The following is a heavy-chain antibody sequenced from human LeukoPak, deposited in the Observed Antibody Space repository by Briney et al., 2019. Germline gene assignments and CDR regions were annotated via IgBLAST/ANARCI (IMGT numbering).Heavy chain of an antibody. CDR2: IKQDGSEK. Sequence: GGSLRLSCAASGFTFSSYWMSWVRQAPGKGLEWVANIKQDGSEKYYVDSVKGRFAISRDNAKNSLYPQMNSLRAEDTAVYYCAQSGDRWYYFDYWGQGTLVTVSS. J-gene: IGHJ4*02. CDR3: AQSGDRWYYFDY. V-gene: IGHV3-7*01. D-gene: IGHD4-23*01. CDR1: GFTFSSYW.